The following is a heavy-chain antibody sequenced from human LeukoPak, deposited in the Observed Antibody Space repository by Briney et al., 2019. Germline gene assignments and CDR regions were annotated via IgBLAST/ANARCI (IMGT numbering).Heavy chain of an antibody. CDR1: GFTFSSYW. Sequence: GGSMRLSCAASGFTFSSYWMHWVRQAPGKGLVWVSRINSDGSSTSYADSVKGRFTISRDNAKNTLYLQMNILRAEDTAVYYCARDLELGYYDSTGYDYWGQGTLVTVSS. CDR2: INSDGSST. J-gene: IGHJ4*02. V-gene: IGHV3-74*01. CDR3: ARDLELGYYDSTGYDY. D-gene: IGHD3-22*01.